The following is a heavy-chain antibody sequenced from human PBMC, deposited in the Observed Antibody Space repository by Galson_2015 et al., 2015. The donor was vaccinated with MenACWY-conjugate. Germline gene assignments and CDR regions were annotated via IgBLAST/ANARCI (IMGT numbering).Heavy chain of an antibody. CDR2: IKQDGREK. Sequence: SLRLSYAVSGFAFSSYWMSWVRQAPGKGLEWVANIKQDGREKNYVDSVKGRFTISRDNADNSVYLQMDSLRVEDTAVYYCARDTRGHFDYWGQGTLVTFSS. CDR3: ARDTRGHFDY. CDR1: GFAFSSYW. V-gene: IGHV3-7*03. J-gene: IGHJ4*02.